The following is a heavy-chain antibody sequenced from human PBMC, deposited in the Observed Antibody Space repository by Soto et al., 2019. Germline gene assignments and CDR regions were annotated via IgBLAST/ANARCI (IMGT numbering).Heavy chain of an antibody. Sequence: GGSLRLSCAASGFTFSSYWMHWVRQAPGKGLVWVSRINSDGSSTSYADSVKGRFTTSRDNAKNTLYLRMNSLRAEDTAVYYCVRTSLVVAAATREDYWGQGTLVTISS. J-gene: IGHJ4*02. CDR1: GFTFSSYW. CDR3: VRTSLVVAAATREDY. D-gene: IGHD2-15*01. CDR2: INSDGSST. V-gene: IGHV3-74*01.